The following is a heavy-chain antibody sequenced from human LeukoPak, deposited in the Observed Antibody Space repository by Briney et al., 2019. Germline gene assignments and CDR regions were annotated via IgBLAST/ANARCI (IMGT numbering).Heavy chain of an antibody. V-gene: IGHV1-2*02. Sequence: ASVEVSCKASGYTFTSYYLHWVRQAPGQGPEWMGWINPNSGGTNYAQKFQGRVTMTRDTSISTAYMELSRLRSDDTAEYYCARALYYDSSGYYSSSYYYFQHWGLGTLVTVSS. D-gene: IGHD3-22*01. CDR2: INPNSGGT. CDR3: ARALYYDSSGYYSSSYYYFQH. CDR1: GYTFTSYY. J-gene: IGHJ1*01.